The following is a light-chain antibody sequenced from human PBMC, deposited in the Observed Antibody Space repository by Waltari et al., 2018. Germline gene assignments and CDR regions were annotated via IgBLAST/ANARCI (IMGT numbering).Light chain of an antibody. CDR2: DAS. CDR1: QSVSSN. Sequence: EIVMTQTPATLSVSPGERAPPSCRASQSVSSNLAWYQQKPGQAPRLLIYDASTRDTGIPDRFSGSGSGTEFTLTISSLQSEDFAFYYCQQYNNWPPWTFGQGTKVEIK. J-gene: IGKJ1*01. CDR3: QQYNNWPPWT. V-gene: IGKV3-15*01.